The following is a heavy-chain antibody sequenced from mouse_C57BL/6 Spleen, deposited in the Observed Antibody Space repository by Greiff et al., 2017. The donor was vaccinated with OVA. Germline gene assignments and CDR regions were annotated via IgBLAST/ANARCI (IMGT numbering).Heavy chain of an antibody. CDR3: ARWGYSKPAFDV. D-gene: IGHD2-5*01. J-gene: IGHJ1*03. CDR1: GYTFTDYY. CDR2: INPNNGGT. V-gene: IGHV1-26*01. Sequence: EVQLQQSGPELVKPGASVKISCKASGYTFTDYYMNWVKQSHGKSLEWIGDINPNNGGTSYNQKFKGKATLTVDKSSSTAYMELRSLTSEDSAVYYCARWGYSKPAFDVWGTGTTVTVSS.